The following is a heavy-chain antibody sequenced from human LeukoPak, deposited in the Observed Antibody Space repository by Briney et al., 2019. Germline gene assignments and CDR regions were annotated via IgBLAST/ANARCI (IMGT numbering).Heavy chain of an antibody. J-gene: IGHJ4*02. CDR3: ARVGSSGDYFDY. D-gene: IGHD6-19*01. V-gene: IGHV4-39*07. CDR1: GGSISSSSYY. Sequence: PSETLSLTCTVSGGSISSSSYYWGWIRQPPGKGLEWIGSIYYSGSTYYNPSLKSRVTISVDTSKNQFSLKLSSVTAADTAVYYCARVGSSGDYFDYWGQGTLVTVSS. CDR2: IYYSGST.